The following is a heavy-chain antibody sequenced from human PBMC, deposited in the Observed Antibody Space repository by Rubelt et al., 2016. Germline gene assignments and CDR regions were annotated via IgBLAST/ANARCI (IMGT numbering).Heavy chain of an antibody. CDR3: ARGEVGATGSFDY. CDR1: SSYV. CDR2: ISSSSSYI. D-gene: IGHD1-26*01. V-gene: IGHV3-21*01. Sequence: SSYVLHWVRQAPGKGLEWVSSISSSSSYIYYADSVKGRFTISRDNAKNSLYLQMNSLRAEDTAVYYCARGEVGATGSFDYWGQGTLVTVSS. J-gene: IGHJ4*02.